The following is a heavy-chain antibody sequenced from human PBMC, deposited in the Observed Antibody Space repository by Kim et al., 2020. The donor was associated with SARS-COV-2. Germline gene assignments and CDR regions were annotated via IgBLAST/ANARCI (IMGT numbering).Heavy chain of an antibody. Sequence: GGSLRLSCGVYGFTFRSYWMSWVRQAPGKGLEWVANIKEDGSVKQYVDYVKGRFTISRDNARNSLYLQMSSLRADDTAVYYCARDGILSYTSSWDYWGPGSLVTVSS. D-gene: IGHD6-13*01. V-gene: IGHV3-7*03. J-gene: IGHJ4*02. CDR1: GFTFRSYW. CDR2: IKEDGSVK. CDR3: ARDGILSYTSSWDY.